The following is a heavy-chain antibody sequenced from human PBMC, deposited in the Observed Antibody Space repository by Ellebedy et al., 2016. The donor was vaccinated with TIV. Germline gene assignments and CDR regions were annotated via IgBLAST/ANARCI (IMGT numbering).Heavy chain of an antibody. CDR2: ISGSGGST. D-gene: IGHD4-23*01. CDR1: GFTFSSYA. J-gene: IGHJ6*02. V-gene: IGHV3-23*01. CDR3: AKGGGYGGNSVRSYYYYGMDV. Sequence: GGSLRLXXAASGFTFSSYAMSWVRQAPGKGLEWVSAISGSGGSTYYADSVKGRFTISRDNSKNTLYLQMNSLRAEDTAVYYCAKGGGYGGNSVRSYYYYGMDVWGQGTTVTVSS.